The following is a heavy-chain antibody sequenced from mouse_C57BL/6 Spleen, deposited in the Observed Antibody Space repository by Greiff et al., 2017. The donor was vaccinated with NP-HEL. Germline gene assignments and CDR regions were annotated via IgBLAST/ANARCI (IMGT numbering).Heavy chain of an antibody. Sequence: VQLQQSGAELMKPGASVKLSCTATGYTFTGYWIAWVKQRPGHGLEWIGEIFPGSGCTYYNEKFKGKATFTADTSSNTDYMQLSSLTTEDSAIYYCAREGDYYYGSSWYFDGWGTGTTVTVAS. D-gene: IGHD1-1*01. CDR2: IFPGSGCT. CDR3: AREGDYYYGSSWYFDG. CDR1: GYTFTGYW. J-gene: IGHJ1*03. V-gene: IGHV1-9*01.